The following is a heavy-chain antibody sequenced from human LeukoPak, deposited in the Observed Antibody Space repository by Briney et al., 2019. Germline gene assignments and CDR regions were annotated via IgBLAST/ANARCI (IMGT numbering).Heavy chain of an antibody. Sequence: PSETLSLTCTVSGGSISSYYCSWIRQPPGKGLEWIGSIYHSGSTYYNPSLKSRVTISVDTSKNQFSLKLSSVTAADTAVYYCARVDYGSGSYYGMVVDYWGQGTLVTVSS. D-gene: IGHD3-10*01. CDR3: ARVDYGSGSYYGMVVDY. CDR2: IYHSGST. CDR1: GGSISSYY. V-gene: IGHV4-59*08. J-gene: IGHJ4*02.